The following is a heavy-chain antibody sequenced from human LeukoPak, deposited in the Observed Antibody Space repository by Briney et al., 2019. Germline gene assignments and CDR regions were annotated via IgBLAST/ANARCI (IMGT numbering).Heavy chain of an antibody. J-gene: IGHJ4*02. D-gene: IGHD2-8*01. CDR2: ISSSSSYI. CDR3: AKGYCTNGVCYLDY. V-gene: IGHV3-21*01. Sequence: PGGSLRLSCAASGFTFSSYSLNWVRQAPGKGLEWVSSISSSSSYIYYADSVKGRFTISRDNAKNSLYLQMNSLRTEDTAVYYCAKGYCTNGVCYLDYWGQGTLVTVSS. CDR1: GFTFSSYS.